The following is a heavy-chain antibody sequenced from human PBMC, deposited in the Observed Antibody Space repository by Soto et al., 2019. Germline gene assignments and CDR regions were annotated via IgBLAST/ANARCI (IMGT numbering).Heavy chain of an antibody. D-gene: IGHD3-3*01. J-gene: IGHJ6*02. V-gene: IGHV3-30*18. CDR3: AKVGWEGYDFWSGSRGGMDV. Sequence: PGGSLRLSCAASGFTFSSYGMHWVRQSSGNGLEWVAVISYDGSNKYYADSVKCRFTISRDNSKNTLYLQMNSLRAEDTAVYYCAKVGWEGYDFWSGSRGGMDVWGQGTTVTVSS. CDR1: GFTFSSYG. CDR2: ISYDGSNK.